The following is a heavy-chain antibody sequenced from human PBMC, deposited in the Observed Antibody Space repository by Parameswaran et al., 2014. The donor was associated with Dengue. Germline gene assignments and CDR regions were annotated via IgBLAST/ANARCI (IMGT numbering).Heavy chain of an antibody. Sequence: WVRQAPGQGLEWMGIINPSGGSTSYAQKFQGRVTMTRDTSTSTVYMELSSLRSEDTAVYYCARDRITMVRGAHLNWFDPWGQGTTVTVSS. CDR2: INPSGGST. J-gene: IGHJ5*01. D-gene: IGHD3-10*01. V-gene: IGHV1-46*01. CDR3: ARDRITMVRGAHLNWFDP.